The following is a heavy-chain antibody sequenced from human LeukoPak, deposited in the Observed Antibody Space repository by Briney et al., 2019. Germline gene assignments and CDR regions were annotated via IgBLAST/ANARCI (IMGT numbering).Heavy chain of an antibody. CDR2: IRYDGSNK. V-gene: IGHV3-30*02. J-gene: IGHJ4*02. Sequence: GGSLRLSCAASGFTFSSYGMHWVRQAPGKGLEWVAFIRYDGSNKYYADSVKGRFTISRDNTKNSLYLQMNSLRAEDTAVYYCARGMRMVRGVTFDYWGQGTLVTVSS. D-gene: IGHD3-10*01. CDR3: ARGMRMVRGVTFDY. CDR1: GFTFSSYG.